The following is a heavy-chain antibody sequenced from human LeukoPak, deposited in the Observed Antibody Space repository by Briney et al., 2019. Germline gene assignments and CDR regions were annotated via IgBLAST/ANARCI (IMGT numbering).Heavy chain of an antibody. Sequence: SETLSLTCTVSGGSISSGGYYWSWIRQHPGKGLEWIGYIYYSGSTYYNSSLKSRVTMSVDTSKNQLSLKLTSVTAADTAVYYCAKDRLGVPAALNYYGMDVWGQGTTVTVSS. V-gene: IGHV4-31*03. CDR2: IYYSGST. D-gene: IGHD2-2*01. CDR3: AKDRLGVPAALNYYGMDV. J-gene: IGHJ6*02. CDR1: GGSISSGGYY.